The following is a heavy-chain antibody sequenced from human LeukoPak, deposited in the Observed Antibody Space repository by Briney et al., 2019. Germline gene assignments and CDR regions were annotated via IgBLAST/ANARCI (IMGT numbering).Heavy chain of an antibody. CDR2: IYYSGTT. D-gene: IGHD2-2*02. CDR1: GGSVSSNGYY. J-gene: IGHJ4*02. V-gene: IGHV4-39*02. Sequence: SETLSLTCTVSGGSVSSNGYYWGWIRQPPGKGLEYIGSIYYSGTTYYNPSLKTRVTISVDTSKNQFSLKLSSLTAADTAVYYCAREQNYCSSTSCYIGSFDYWGQGTLVTVSS. CDR3: AREQNYCSSTSCYIGSFDY.